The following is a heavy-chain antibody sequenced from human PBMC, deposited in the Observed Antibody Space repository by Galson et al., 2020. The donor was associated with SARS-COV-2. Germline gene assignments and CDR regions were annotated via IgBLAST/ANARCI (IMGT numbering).Heavy chain of an antibody. D-gene: IGHD1-26*01. Sequence: SCVASGFTVSSNYLNWVRRAPGKGLEWVSIIYSGGTTYYADSVKGRFTISRDRSQNTVYLPMTSLRAEDTAVYYCARDLFGGSYYYYYGMDVWRQGTSVTVSS. CDR3: ARDLFGGSYYYYYGMDV. V-gene: IGHV3-53*01. CDR1: GFTVSSNY. CDR2: IYSGGTT. J-gene: IGHJ6*02.